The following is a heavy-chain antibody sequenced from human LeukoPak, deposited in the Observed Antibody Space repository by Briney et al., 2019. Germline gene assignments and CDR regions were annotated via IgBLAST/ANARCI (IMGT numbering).Heavy chain of an antibody. D-gene: IGHD2-21*02. CDR3: ARRELVVVTATHYYVMDV. V-gene: IGHV5-51*01. CDR1: GYSFTNNW. Sequence: PGESLKISCKGSGYSFTNNWIGWVRQMPGKGLEWMGIIYPGDSDTRYSPSFQGRVTISADKSINTAYLQWSSLKASDTAMYYCARRELVVVTATHYYVMDVWGQGTTVTVSS. CDR2: IYPGDSDT. J-gene: IGHJ6*02.